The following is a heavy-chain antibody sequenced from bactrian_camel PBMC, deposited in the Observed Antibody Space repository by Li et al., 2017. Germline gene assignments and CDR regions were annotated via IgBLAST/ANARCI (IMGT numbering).Heavy chain of an antibody. CDR3: AAALGVVGLAAPRDDWEY. Sequence: HVQLVESGGGSVQAGGSLRLSCVASGYDYRSLCLGWFRQAPGKERDGVAAFYTGRGLTYYGDSVKGRFTISLDKAKKVLYLEMNALKPEDTAMYYCAAALGVVGLAAPRDDWEYWGQGTQVTVSS. V-gene: IGHV3S1*01. D-gene: IGHD2*01. J-gene: IGHJ4*01. CDR1: GYDYRSLC. CDR2: FYTGRGLT.